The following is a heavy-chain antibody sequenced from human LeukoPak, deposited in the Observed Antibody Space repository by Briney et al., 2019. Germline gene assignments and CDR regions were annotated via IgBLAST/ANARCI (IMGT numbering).Heavy chain of an antibody. V-gene: IGHV3-48*03. D-gene: IGHD4-17*01. CDR3: ARATSGDYGDYVGY. Sequence: GGSLRLSCAASGFTFSSYEMNWVRQAPGKGLEGVSYISSSGSTIYYADSVKGRFTISRDNAKNSLYLQMNSLRAEDTAVYYCARATSGDYGDYVGYWGQGTLVTVSS. CDR2: ISSSGSTI. CDR1: GFTFSSYE. J-gene: IGHJ4*02.